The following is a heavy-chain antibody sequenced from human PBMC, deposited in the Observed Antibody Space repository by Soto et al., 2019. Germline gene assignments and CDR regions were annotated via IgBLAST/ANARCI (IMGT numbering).Heavy chain of an antibody. Sequence: TSETLSLTCTVSGGSISSYYCIFIRHPPGKGLEWIGYIYYSGSTNYNPSLKSRVTISVDTSKNQFSLKLSSVTAADTAVYYCASARSGYSYDIDYWGQGTLVTVSS. CDR3: ASARSGYSYDIDY. J-gene: IGHJ4*02. V-gene: IGHV4-59*01. D-gene: IGHD5-18*01. CDR1: GGSISSYY. CDR2: IYYSGST.